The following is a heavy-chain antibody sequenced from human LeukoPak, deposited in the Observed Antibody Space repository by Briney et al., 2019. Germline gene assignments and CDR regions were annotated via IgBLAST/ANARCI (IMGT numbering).Heavy chain of an antibody. CDR2: IYTSGST. CDR1: GGSISSHY. D-gene: IGHD6-19*01. V-gene: IGHV4-4*07. Sequence: SETLSLTCTVSGGSISSHYWSWIRQPAGKGPEWIGRIYTSGSTNYNPSLKSRVTMSVDTSKNQFSLKLSSVTAADTAVYYCASTGSSGWSDAFDIWGQGTMVTVSS. J-gene: IGHJ3*02. CDR3: ASTGSSGWSDAFDI.